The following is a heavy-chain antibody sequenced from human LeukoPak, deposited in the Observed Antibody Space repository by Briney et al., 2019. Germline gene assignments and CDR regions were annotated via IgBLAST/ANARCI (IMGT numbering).Heavy chain of an antibody. V-gene: IGHV1-18*01. CDR2: ISAYNGNT. CDR3: ARWGERWLQLTHYYYGMDV. D-gene: IGHD5-24*01. Sequence: ASVKVSCKASGYTFTSYGISWVRQAPGQGLEWMGWISAYNGNTNYAQKLQGRVTMTTDTSTSTAYMELRSLRSDDTAVYYCARWGERWLQLTHYYYGMDVWGQGTTVTVSS. CDR1: GYTFTSYG. J-gene: IGHJ6*02.